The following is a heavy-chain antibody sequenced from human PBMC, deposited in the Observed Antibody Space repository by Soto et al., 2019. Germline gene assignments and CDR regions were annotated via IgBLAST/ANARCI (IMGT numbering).Heavy chain of an antibody. CDR1: GFTFSMSG. Sequence: QVQLVESGGGVVQPGRSVRLSCAASGFTFSMSGMHWVRQAPGEGLEWVGVIYYDGSEQYYGDSVKGRFTISRDNSKNTLYLQMNSLRDEDTAVYYCAKEESSGWYRTADYWGQGTLVTVSS. CDR2: IYYDGSEQ. D-gene: IGHD6-19*01. J-gene: IGHJ4*02. CDR3: AKEESSGWYRTADY. V-gene: IGHV3-30*18.